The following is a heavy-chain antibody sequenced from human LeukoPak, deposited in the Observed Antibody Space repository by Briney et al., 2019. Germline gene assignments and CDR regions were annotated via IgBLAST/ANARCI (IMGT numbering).Heavy chain of an antibody. Sequence: SETLSLTCSVSGGSISGSSDYWGWIRQPPGKGLEWIASIYYSGSTYYNPSLKSRVTIAVDTYKNQFSLEVSSVTAADTAVYYCARVRFSSSGVLIDYWGQGTLVTVSS. CDR2: IYYSGST. V-gene: IGHV4-39*01. CDR3: ARVRFSSSGVLIDY. D-gene: IGHD6-6*01. J-gene: IGHJ4*02. CDR1: GGSISGSSDY.